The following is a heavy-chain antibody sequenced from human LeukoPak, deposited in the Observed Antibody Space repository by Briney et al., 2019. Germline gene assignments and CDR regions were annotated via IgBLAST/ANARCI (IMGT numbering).Heavy chain of an antibody. V-gene: IGHV3-30*18. CDR2: ISYDRSNK. D-gene: IGHD7-27*01. CDR1: GFTLSSYG. CDR3: AKGRLGWGSIDSFDI. J-gene: IGHJ3*02. Sequence: GGSLRLSCAASGFTLSSYGMHWVRQAPGKGLEWVADISYDRSNKYYADSVKGRFTISRDTSKNTLYLQMNSLRAEDTAVYYCAKGRLGWGSIDSFDIWGQGTMVTVSS.